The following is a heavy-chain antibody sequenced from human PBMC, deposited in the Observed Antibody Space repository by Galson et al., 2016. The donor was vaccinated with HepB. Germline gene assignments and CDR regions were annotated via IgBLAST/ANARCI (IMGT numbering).Heavy chain of an antibody. V-gene: IGHV3-15*01. CDR1: GFTFSNAW. Sequence: SLRLSCAVSGFTFSNAWMSWVRQAPGKGLEWVGRIKSMTDGGTTDYAAPVKGRFTISRDESKTTVYLQMNSLKIEDTAVYYCTTGPNCVGDCYSARYDHWGQGTLVTVSS. J-gene: IGHJ4*02. D-gene: IGHD2-21*02. CDR2: IKSMTDGGTT. CDR3: TTGPNCVGDCYSARYDH.